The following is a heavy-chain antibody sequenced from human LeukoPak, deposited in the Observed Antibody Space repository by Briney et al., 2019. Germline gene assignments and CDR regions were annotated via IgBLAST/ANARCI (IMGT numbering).Heavy chain of an antibody. CDR1: GYTFTDCY. J-gene: IGHJ4*02. CDR2: INPDSGGT. CDR3: ARETSGKKPFKD. V-gene: IGHV1-2*02. D-gene: IGHD1-26*01. Sequence: ASVKVSCKASGYTFTDCYLNWVRQAPGQGLEWMGWINPDSGGTTYAQKFQGRVTMTRDTSISTVHMELSRLRSDDTAVYYCARETSGKKPFKDWGQGTLVTVSS.